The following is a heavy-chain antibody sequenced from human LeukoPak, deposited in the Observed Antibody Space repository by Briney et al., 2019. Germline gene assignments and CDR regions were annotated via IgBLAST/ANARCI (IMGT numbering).Heavy chain of an antibody. CDR2: IKQDGSEK. Sequence: GGSLRLSCAASGFTFSSYWMSWVRQAPGKGLEWVANIKQDGSEKYYVDSVKGRFTISRDNAKNSLYLQMNSLRAEDTAVYYCARVKRSLRYFEDGYYGMDVWGKGTTVTASS. CDR1: GFTFSSYW. D-gene: IGHD3-9*01. V-gene: IGHV3-7*03. J-gene: IGHJ6*04. CDR3: ARVKRSLRYFEDGYYGMDV.